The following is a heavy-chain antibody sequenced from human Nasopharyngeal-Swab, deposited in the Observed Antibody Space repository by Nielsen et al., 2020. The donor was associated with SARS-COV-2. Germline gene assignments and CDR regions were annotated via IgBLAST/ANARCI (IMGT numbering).Heavy chain of an antibody. CDR1: GFTFSSYG. CDR3: ARDVYGSSGYYSDY. CDR2: IWYDGSNK. V-gene: IGHV3-33*01. J-gene: IGHJ4*02. D-gene: IGHD3-22*01. Sequence: GESLKISCAASGFTFSSYGMHWVRQAPGKGLEWVAVIWYDGSNKYYADSVKGRFTISRHNSKNTLYLQMNSLRAEDTAVYYCARDVYGSSGYYSDYWGQGTLVTVSS.